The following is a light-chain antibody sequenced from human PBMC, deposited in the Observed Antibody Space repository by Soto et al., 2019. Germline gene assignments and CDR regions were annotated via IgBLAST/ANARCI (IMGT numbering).Light chain of an antibody. J-gene: IGLJ1*01. CDR3: YSYAGSTRV. V-gene: IGLV2-8*01. CDR2: EVT. Sequence: QSALTQPPSASGSPGQSVTISCTGTSSDVGGYNYVSWYQQHPGKAPKLMIYEVTKRPSGVPDRFSGSKSGNTASLTVSGLLAEDETDYYCYSYAGSTRVFGTGTKV. CDR1: SSDVGGYNY.